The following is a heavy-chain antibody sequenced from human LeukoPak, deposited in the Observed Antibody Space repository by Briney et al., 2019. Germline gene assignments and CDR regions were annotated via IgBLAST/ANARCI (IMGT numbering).Heavy chain of an antibody. CDR1: GFTFSNDA. Sequence: GGSLRLSCAASGFTFSNDAMSWVRQAPGKGLEWVSAISGSGGSTYYADSVKGRFTISRDNSKKTLYRRANSPRAEDPAVYDRANPYYYDSSSSYYYDYTDVWGKGTTVTVSS. V-gene: IGHV3-23*01. CDR3: ANPYYYDSSSSYYYDYTDV. J-gene: IGHJ6*03. D-gene: IGHD3-22*01. CDR2: ISGSGGST.